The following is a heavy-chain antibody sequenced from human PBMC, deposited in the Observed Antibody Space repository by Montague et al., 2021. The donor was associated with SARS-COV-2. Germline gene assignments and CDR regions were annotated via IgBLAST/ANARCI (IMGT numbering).Heavy chain of an antibody. Sequence: CAISGDSVSSNSAAWNWIRQSPSRGLEWLGRTYYRSKWYNDYAVXVKSRITINPDTSKNQFSLKLTSVTAADTAVYYCARGQEGVNMVLVVLGFYYYMDVWGKGTTVTVSS. CDR3: ARGQEGVNMVLVVLGFYYYMDV. CDR2: TYYRSKWYN. D-gene: IGHD3-22*01. V-gene: IGHV6-1*01. J-gene: IGHJ6*03. CDR1: GDSVSSNSAA.